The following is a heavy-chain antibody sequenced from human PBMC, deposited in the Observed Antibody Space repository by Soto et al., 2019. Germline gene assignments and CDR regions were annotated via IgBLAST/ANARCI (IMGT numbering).Heavy chain of an antibody. V-gene: IGHV1-2*04. Sequence: QVRLLQSGAEVKKSGASVKVSCKASGYTFNAYYIHWMRQARGQGLEWMGWINPDTGGTDYAQKFQGWVTMTRDTSITTASMELASLKIDDTAVYYCARDIARDGSSWYRGGYDSWGQGTLVTVS. CDR2: INPDTGGT. CDR1: GYTFNAYY. D-gene: IGHD6-13*01. CDR3: ARDIARDGSSWYRGGYDS. J-gene: IGHJ4*02.